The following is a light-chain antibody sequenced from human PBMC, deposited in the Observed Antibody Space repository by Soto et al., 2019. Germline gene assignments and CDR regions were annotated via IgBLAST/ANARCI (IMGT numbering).Light chain of an antibody. CDR2: GAS. CDR3: QQYASSPRT. Sequence: EIVLTQSPGTLSLSPGERAALSWRASQSVTSNYLAWYQQKPGQAPRLLIFGASTRATGIPDRFSGSGSGTDFTLTISRLEPEDFAVYYCQQYASSPRTFGQGAKVEI. J-gene: IGKJ1*01. V-gene: IGKV3-20*01. CDR1: QSVTSNY.